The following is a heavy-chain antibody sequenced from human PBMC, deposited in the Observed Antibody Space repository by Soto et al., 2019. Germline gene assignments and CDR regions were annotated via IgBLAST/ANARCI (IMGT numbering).Heavy chain of an antibody. V-gene: IGHV3-21*01. CDR2: ISSSSSYI. J-gene: IGHJ4*02. CDR3: ARDHLITFGGVIAQSYFDY. CDR1: GCTFSSYS. D-gene: IGHD3-16*02. Sequence: GGSLRLSCAASGCTFSSYSMNWVRQAPGKGLEWVSSISSSSSYIYYADSVKGRFTISRDNAKNSLYLQMNSLRAEDTAVYYCARDHLITFGGVIAQSYFDYWGQGTLVTVSS.